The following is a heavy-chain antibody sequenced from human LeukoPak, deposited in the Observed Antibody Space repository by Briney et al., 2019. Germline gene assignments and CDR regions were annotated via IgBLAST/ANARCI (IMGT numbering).Heavy chain of an antibody. CDR2: IRHDGNDE. D-gene: IGHD2-2*01. V-gene: IGHV3-30*02. J-gene: IGHJ4*02. CDR3: ARHYCSSTSCSY. Sequence: QAPGKGLEWLTYIRHDGNDEYYADSVKGRFTITRDNSKNTLYLQTNSLRPEDTAVYYCARHYCSSTSCSYWGQGTLVTVSS.